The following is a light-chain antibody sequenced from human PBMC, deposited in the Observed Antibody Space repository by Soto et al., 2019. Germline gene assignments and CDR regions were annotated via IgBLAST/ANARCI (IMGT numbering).Light chain of an antibody. CDR3: QQYERYPLT. V-gene: IGKV1-5*03. CDR2: SAS. Sequence: DIQMTQSPSTLSASVGDRVIITCRASQSVSGWLAWYRQKPGKAPELLIYSASTLETGVPSRFSGSGSGTDFTLTVSSLQREDFAPYYCQQYERYPLTFGGGTKVEIK. CDR1: QSVSGW. J-gene: IGKJ4*01.